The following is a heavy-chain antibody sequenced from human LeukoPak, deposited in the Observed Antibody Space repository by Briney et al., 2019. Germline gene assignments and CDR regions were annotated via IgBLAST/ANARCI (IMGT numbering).Heavy chain of an antibody. CDR2: IWYDGSNK. CDR3: AKDVRCCSFYYMDV. CDR1: GFTFSSYG. J-gene: IGHJ6*03. Sequence: PGRSLRLSCAASGFTFSSYGMHWVRQAPAKGLEWVAVIWYDGSNKYYADSVKGRFTISRDNSKNTLYLQMTSLRAEDTAVYYCAKDVRCCSFYYMDVWGKGTTVTVSS. D-gene: IGHD2-15*01. V-gene: IGHV3-33*06.